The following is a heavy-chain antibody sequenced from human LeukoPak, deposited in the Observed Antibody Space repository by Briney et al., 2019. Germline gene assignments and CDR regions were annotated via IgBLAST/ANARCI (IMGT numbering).Heavy chain of an antibody. V-gene: IGHV3-74*01. Sequence: GGSMRLSCSASGLTFSSYWLHWVRQAPGKGLVWVSRIKSDGCCTTYADSVNGRFTLSRDNAKNTPYLQMNSLRAEDTAVYYCARDRVVGALDYWGQGSLVTVSS. CDR2: IKSDGCCT. J-gene: IGHJ4*02. CDR1: GLTFSSYW. CDR3: ARDRVVGALDY. D-gene: IGHD1-26*01.